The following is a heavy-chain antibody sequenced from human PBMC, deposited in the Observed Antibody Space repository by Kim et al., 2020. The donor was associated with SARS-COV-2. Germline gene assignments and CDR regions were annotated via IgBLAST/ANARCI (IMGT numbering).Heavy chain of an antibody. D-gene: IGHD3-22*01. J-gene: IGHJ4*02. CDR3: ARCSYYDSSGYLYYFDY. Sequence: RVTISVDTSKNPFSLKLSSVTAADTAVYYCARCSYYDSSGYLYYFDYWGQGTLVTVSS. V-gene: IGHV4-31*02.